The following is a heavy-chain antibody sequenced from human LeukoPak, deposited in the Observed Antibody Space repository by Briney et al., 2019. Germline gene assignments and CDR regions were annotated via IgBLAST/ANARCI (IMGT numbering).Heavy chain of an antibody. CDR1: GFTFSSYS. CDR2: ISSSSSYI. V-gene: IGHV3-21*01. CDR3: AREDTAMAFDY. Sequence: PGGSLRLSCAASGFTFSSYSMNWVRQAPGKGLEGVSSISSSSSYIYYADSVKGRFTISRDNAKNSLYLQMNSLRAEDTAVYYCAREDTAMAFDYWGQGTLVTVSS. J-gene: IGHJ4*02. D-gene: IGHD5-18*01.